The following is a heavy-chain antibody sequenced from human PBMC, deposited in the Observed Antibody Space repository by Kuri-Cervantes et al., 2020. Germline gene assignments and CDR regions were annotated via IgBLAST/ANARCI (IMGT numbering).Heavy chain of an antibody. V-gene: IGHV3-11*04. D-gene: IGHD6-6*01. Sequence: GESLKISCAASGFTFSDYYMSWIRQAPGKGLEWVSYISSSGSTIYYADSVKGRFTISRDNAKNTLYLQMNSLRAEDTAVYYCARALVIEYSSSSEAFDYWGQGTLVTVSS. CDR1: GFTFSDYY. J-gene: IGHJ4*02. CDR3: ARALVIEYSSSSEAFDY. CDR2: ISSSGSTI.